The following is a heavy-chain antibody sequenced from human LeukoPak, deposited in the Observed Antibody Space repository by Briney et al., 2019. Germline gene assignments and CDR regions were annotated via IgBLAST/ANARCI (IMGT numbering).Heavy chain of an antibody. J-gene: IGHJ5*01. Sequence: GGSLRLSCAASGFTFSSYEMNWVRQAPGKGLEWVSYISSSGSTIYYADSVEGRFIISRDNAKNSLYLQVNSLRAEDTAIYHCARQTSGRYSAYFDSWGQGILVTVSS. CDR3: ARQTSGRYSAYFDS. D-gene: IGHD6-19*01. CDR1: GFTFSSYE. CDR2: ISSSGSTI. V-gene: IGHV3-48*03.